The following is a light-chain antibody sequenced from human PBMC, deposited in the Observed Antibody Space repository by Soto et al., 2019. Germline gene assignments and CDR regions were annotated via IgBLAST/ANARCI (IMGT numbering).Light chain of an antibody. CDR1: SSNIGGNS. Sequence: QSVLTPPPSVSAAPGQKVTISCSGSSSNIGGNSVSWYQQLPGTAPKLLIYDDDKRPSGIPDRFSGSKSGTSATLGITGFXTGDEAGYYCGSWDSSLSAYVFATGTKV. J-gene: IGLJ1*01. CDR2: DDD. CDR3: GSWDSSLSAYV. V-gene: IGLV1-51*01.